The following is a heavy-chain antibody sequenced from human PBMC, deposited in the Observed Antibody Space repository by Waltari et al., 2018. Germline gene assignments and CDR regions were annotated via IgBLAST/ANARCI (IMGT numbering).Heavy chain of an antibody. Sequence: QVQLVQSGAEVKKPGASVKVSCKASGYTFTGYYMHWVRQAPGQGLEWMGRINHNSGGTNYAQKFQGRVTMTRDTSISTAYMELSRLRSDDTAVYYCAGGSGSLEGAAGFYYGMDVWGQGTTVTASS. CDR2: INHNSGGT. D-gene: IGHD3-10*01. V-gene: IGHV1-2*06. CDR1: GYTFTGYY. J-gene: IGHJ6*02. CDR3: AGGSGSLEGAAGFYYGMDV.